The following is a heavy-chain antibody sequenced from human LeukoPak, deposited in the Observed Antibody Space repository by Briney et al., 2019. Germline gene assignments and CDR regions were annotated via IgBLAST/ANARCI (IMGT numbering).Heavy chain of an antibody. CDR3: TKLARAPRDFDY. V-gene: IGHV3-72*01. Sequence: PGGSLRLSCAASGFTFFSYTMNWVRQAPGKGLEWVGRSRDKGNSYTAAYAASVRGRFTISRDDSKNSLYLQMNSLKIEDTAVYYCTKLARAPRDFDYWGQGTLVTVSS. J-gene: IGHJ4*01. D-gene: IGHD3-10*01. CDR2: SRDKGNSYTA. CDR1: GFTFFSYT.